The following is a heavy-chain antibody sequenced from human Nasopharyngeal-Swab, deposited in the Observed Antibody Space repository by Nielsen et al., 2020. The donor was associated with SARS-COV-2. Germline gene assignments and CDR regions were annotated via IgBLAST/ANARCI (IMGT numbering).Heavy chain of an antibody. CDR1: GFTFSSYA. D-gene: IGHD3-10*01. J-gene: IGHJ4*02. CDR2: ISGSGGST. CDR3: ARDLRITMVQGVIRPETLGY. Sequence: GGSLRLSCAASGFTFSSYAMSWVRQAPGKGLEWVSAISGSGGSTYYADSVKGRFTISRDNSKNTLYLQMNSLRAEDTAVYYCARDLRITMVQGVIRPETLGYWGQGTLVTVSS. V-gene: IGHV3-23*01.